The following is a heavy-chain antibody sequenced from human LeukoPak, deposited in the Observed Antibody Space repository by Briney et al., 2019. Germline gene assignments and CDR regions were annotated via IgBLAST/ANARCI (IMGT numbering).Heavy chain of an antibody. CDR3: ATLLRDNFDY. CDR2: IYYSGST. Sequence: PSETLSLTCTVSGGSISGSSYYWGWIRRPPGKGLEWIGSIYYSGSTYYNPSLKSRVTISVDRSKNQFSLKLSSVTAADTAVYYCATLLRDNFDYWGQGTLVTVSS. D-gene: IGHD3-22*01. CDR1: GGSISGSSYY. J-gene: IGHJ4*02. V-gene: IGHV4-39*07.